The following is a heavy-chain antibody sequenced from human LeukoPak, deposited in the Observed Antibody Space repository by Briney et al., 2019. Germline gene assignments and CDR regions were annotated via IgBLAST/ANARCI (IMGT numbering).Heavy chain of an antibody. D-gene: IGHD3-9*01. V-gene: IGHV4-34*01. CDR3: ARHVVNYDILTGYYITNSDY. Sequence: SETLSLTCAVYGGSFSGYYWSWIRQPPGQGLEWIGEINHSGSTNYNRSLKSRVTISVDTSKNQFSLKLSSVTAADTAVYYCARHVVNYDILTGYYITNSDYWGQGTLVTVSS. CDR2: INHSGST. J-gene: IGHJ4*02. CDR1: GGSFSGYY.